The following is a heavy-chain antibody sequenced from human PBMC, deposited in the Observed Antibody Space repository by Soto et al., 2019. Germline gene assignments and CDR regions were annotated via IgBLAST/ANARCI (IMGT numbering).Heavy chain of an antibody. CDR1: SGSIRSTNW. J-gene: IGHJ5*02. V-gene: IGHV4-4*02. Sequence: QVQLQESGPGLVKPSGTLSLTCAVSSGSIRSTNWWSWVRQSPGKGLEWIGEIYHGWSTNYNPSLKSRVTTSVDKSKNQFSLNLSSVTAADTALYYCARSSGARWLDPWGQGTLVTVSS. CDR2: IYHGWST. CDR3: ARSSGARWLDP. D-gene: IGHD2-15*01.